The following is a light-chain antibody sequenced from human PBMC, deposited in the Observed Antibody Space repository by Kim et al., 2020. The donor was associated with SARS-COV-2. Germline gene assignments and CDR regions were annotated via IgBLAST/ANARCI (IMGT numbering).Light chain of an antibody. V-gene: IGKV1-27*01. J-gene: IGKJ1*01. CDR3: QKYNGAPWT. Sequence: ASVGDKVTITCRASQGIRTYLAWYQQKPGKVPQLLIYAASALQSGVPSRFSGSGSGTDFTLTISNLQPEDVATYFCQKYNGAPWTFGQGTKVEIK. CDR2: AAS. CDR1: QGIRTY.